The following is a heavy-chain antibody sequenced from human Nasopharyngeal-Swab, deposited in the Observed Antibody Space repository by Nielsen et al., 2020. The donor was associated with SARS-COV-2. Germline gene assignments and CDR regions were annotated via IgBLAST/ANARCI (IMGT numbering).Heavy chain of an antibody. J-gene: IGHJ4*02. Sequence: GESLKISCAGSGFIFSNYWMHWVRQPPGKGLLWVSRIDTDGTITDYADSVKGRFSISRDSSKNTLYLQMDSLRGEDTAVYYCARDAPAHYGAFYWGRGTLVTVSS. CDR2: IDTDGTIT. V-gene: IGHV3-74*01. D-gene: IGHD4-17*01. CDR1: GFIFSNYW. CDR3: ARDAPAHYGAFY.